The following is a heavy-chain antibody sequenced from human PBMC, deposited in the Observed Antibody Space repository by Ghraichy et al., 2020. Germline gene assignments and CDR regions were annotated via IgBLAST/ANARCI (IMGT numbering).Heavy chain of an antibody. Sequence: GGSLRLSCAVSGFTFDDYGMHWVRQAPGKGLEWVSGISWNSGRIGYADSVKGRFTISRDNAKNSLYLQMNSLRAEDTALYYCAKDKAAAHVYFHGMDVWGQGTTVTVSS. CDR2: ISWNSGRI. CDR3: AKDKAAAHVYFHGMDV. CDR1: GFTFDDYG. D-gene: IGHD6-13*01. V-gene: IGHV3-9*01. J-gene: IGHJ6*02.